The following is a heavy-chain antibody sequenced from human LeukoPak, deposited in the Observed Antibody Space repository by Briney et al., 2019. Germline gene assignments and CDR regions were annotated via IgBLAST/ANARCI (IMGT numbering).Heavy chain of an antibody. Sequence: PSQTLSLTCAVSGGSISSGGYSWSWIRQPPGKGLEWIGYIYHSGSTYYNPSLKSRVTISVDRSKNQFPLKLSSVTAADTAVYYCARGALGIRYFDYWGQGTLVTVSS. D-gene: IGHD7-27*01. V-gene: IGHV4-30-2*01. CDR2: IYHSGST. CDR3: ARGALGIRYFDY. CDR1: GGSISSGGYS. J-gene: IGHJ4*02.